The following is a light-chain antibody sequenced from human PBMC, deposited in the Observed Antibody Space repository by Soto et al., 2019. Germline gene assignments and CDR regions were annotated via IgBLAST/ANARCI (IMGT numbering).Light chain of an antibody. J-gene: IGKJ1*01. CDR1: QSVSSN. V-gene: IGKV3-15*01. CDR2: GAS. CDR3: QQYNNWPWT. Sequence: EIVMTQSPATLSVSPGERATLSCRASQSVSSNLAWYQQKPGQAPRLLIYGASTRATGIPARFSGSGSETEFTLTISSRQSEDFAVYYCQQYNNWPWTFGQGTKVEIK.